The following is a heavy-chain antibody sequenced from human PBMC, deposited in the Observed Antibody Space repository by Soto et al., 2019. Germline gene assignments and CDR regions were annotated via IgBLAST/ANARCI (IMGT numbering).Heavy chain of an antibody. V-gene: IGHV3-23*01. D-gene: IGHD3-22*01. Sequence: EVHLLESGGGLVQPGGSLRLSCAASTFTFNTCAMNWVRQAPGKGLEWVSGISGSGGGTYYADSVKGRFTISRENSKNKLYLQMNSRRAEDTAIYYCANYPPGYDSSGPLNYWGQGTLVTVSS. CDR1: TFTFNTCA. CDR2: ISGSGGGT. CDR3: ANYPPGYDSSGPLNY. J-gene: IGHJ4*02.